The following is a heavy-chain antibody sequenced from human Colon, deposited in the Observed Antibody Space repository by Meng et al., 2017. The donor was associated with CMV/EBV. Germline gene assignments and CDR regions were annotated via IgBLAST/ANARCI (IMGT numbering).Heavy chain of an antibody. CDR2: MNPNSGNT. J-gene: IGHJ4*02. D-gene: IGHD5-12*01. CDR1: GYTFTSYD. CDR3: ARENSGYDNRRGFDY. V-gene: IGHV1-8*01. Sequence: VQQVQSGAEVKKPGASRKVSCKASGYTFTSYDINWVRQATGQGLEWMGWMNPNSGNTGYAQKFQGRVTMTRNTSISTAYMELSGLRSEDTAVYYCARENSGYDNRRGFDYWGQGTLVTVSS.